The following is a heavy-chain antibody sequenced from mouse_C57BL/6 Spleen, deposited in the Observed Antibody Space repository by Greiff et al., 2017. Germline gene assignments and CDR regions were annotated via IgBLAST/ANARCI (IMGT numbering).Heavy chain of an antibody. Sequence: VQLQQPGAELVKPGASVKMSCKASGYTFTSYWITWVKQRPGQGLEWIGDIYPGSGSTNYNEKFKSKATLTVDTSSSTAYMQLSSLTSEDSAVYYCARGDYYGSSFYFDYWGQGTTLTVSS. CDR1: GYTFTSYW. CDR2: IYPGSGST. J-gene: IGHJ2*01. CDR3: ARGDYYGSSFYFDY. V-gene: IGHV1-55*01. D-gene: IGHD1-1*01.